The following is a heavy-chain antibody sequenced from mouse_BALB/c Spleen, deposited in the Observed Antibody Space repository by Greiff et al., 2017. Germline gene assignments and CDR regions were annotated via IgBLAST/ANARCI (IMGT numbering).Heavy chain of an antibody. V-gene: IGHV1-14*01. Sequence: VQLQQSGPELVKPGASVKMSCKASGYTFTSYVMHWVKQKPGQGLEWIGYINPYNDGTKYNEKFKGKATLTSDKSSSTAYMELSSLTTEDSAVYDCEDGTVVAAWYIEDWGEGTTVTGSS. CDR3: EDGTVVAAWYIED. CDR1: GYTFTSYV. J-gene: IGHJ1*01. CDR2: INPYNDGT. D-gene: IGHD1-1*01.